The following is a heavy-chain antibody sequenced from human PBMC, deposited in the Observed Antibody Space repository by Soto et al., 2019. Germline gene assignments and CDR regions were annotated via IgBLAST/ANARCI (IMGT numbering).Heavy chain of an antibody. CDR2: ISAYNGNT. J-gene: IGHJ2*01. D-gene: IGHD7-27*01. CDR3: ARVPNWGSGGWYFDL. V-gene: IGHV1-18*01. CDR1: GYTFTSYG. Sequence: ASVKVSCKASGYTFTSYGISWVRQAPGQGLEWMGWISAYNGNTNYAQKLQGRVTMTTDTSTSTAYMELRSLRSDDTAVYYCARVPNWGSGGWYFDLWGRGTLVTVSS.